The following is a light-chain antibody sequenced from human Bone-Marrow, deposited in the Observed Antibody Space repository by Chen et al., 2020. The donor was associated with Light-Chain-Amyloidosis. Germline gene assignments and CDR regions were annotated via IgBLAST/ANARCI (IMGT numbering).Light chain of an antibody. CDR3: MIWHNSAWE. J-gene: IGLJ3*02. Sequence: QAVLPQPSSLSASPGAAASLTCTFRSGMNVGAYRLYWYQQKPGSPPQFLLNYKSDPDKQQGSKVPSRFSGSKDVSANAGVLLISGLQSEDEADYYCMIWHNSAWEFGGGTKVTVL. CDR2: YKSDPDK. V-gene: IGLV5-45*02. CDR1: SGMNVGAYR.